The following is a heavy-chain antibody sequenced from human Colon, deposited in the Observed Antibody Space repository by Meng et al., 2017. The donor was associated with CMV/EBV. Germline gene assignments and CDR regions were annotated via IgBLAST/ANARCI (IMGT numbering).Heavy chain of an antibody. D-gene: IGHD5-18*01. Sequence: FSSYAISWVRQAPGQGLEWMGGIIPILGIANYAQKFQGRVTITADKSTSTAYMELSSLRSEDTAVYYCATDLGAGTAMALYYYGMDVWGQGTTVTVSS. CDR3: ATDLGAGTAMALYYYGMDV. J-gene: IGHJ6*02. V-gene: IGHV1-69*10. CDR1: FSSYA. CDR2: IIPILGIA.